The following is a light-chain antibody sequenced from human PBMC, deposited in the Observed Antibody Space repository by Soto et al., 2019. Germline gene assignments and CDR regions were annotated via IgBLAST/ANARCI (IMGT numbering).Light chain of an antibody. CDR2: GAS. J-gene: IGKJ2*03. Sequence: DIQMTQSPSSLSASVGDRVTITCRASQSISTNLSWYQKKPGKAPKLLISGASSLQSGVPSRFSGSGSGTDFSLTISSLQPEDFAIYCCQQSYITLYSFGQGTNLEIK. CDR3: QQSYITLYS. V-gene: IGKV1-39*01. CDR1: QSISTN.